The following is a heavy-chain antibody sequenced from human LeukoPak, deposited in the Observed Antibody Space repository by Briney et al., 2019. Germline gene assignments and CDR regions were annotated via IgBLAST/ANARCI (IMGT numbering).Heavy chain of an antibody. CDR1: GFTFSSYG. CDR2: ISYDGSNK. CDR3: ANGGYYYDSSTNYYFDY. D-gene: IGHD3-22*01. Sequence: GGPLRLSCAASGFTFSSYGMHWVRQAPGKGLEWVAVISYDGSNKYYADSVKGRFTISRDNSKNTLYLQMNSLRAEDTAVYYCANGGYYYDSSTNYYFDYWGQGTLVTVSS. V-gene: IGHV3-30*18. J-gene: IGHJ4*02.